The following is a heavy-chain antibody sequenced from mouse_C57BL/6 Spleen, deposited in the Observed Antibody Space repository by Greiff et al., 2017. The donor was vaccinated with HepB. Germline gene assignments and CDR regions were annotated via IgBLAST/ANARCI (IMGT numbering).Heavy chain of an antibody. Sequence: QVQLQQPGAELVRPGSSVKLSCKASGYTFTSYWMDWVKQRPGQGLEWIGNIYPSDSETHYNQKFKDKATLTVDKSSSTAYMQLSSLTSEDSAVYYCERKGAQATRFAYWGQGTLVTVSA. V-gene: IGHV1-61*01. CDR2: IYPSDSET. CDR3: ERKGAQATRFAY. CDR1: GYTFTSYW. D-gene: IGHD3-2*02. J-gene: IGHJ3*01.